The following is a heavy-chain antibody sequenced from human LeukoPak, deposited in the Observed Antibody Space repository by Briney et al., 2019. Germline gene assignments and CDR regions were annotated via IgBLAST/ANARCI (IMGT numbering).Heavy chain of an antibody. CDR2: ISGSGGST. CDR1: GFTFSSYA. D-gene: IGHD3-22*01. CDR3: AKDPSYYYDNSGYYSFDY. Sequence: GGSLRLSCAASGFTFSSYAMSWVRQAPGKGLEWVSAISGSGGSTYYADSVKGRFTISRDNSKNTLYLQMNSLRAEDTAAYYCAKDPSYYYDNSGYYSFDYWGQGTLVTVSS. V-gene: IGHV3-23*01. J-gene: IGHJ4*02.